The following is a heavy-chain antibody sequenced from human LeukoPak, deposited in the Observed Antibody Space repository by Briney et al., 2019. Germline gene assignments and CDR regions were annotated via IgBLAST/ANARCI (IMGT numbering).Heavy chain of an antibody. D-gene: IGHD6-19*01. CDR3: AKASRQGAVASPLDY. Sequence: GGSLRLSCAASGFTFSNYAMSWVRQAPGKGLEWVSGISGSGTNTYYADSVKGRFTISRDNSKNTLYLQMNSLRAEDTAVYYCAKASRQGAVASPLDYWGQGTLVTVSS. CDR2: ISGSGTNT. V-gene: IGHV3-23*01. J-gene: IGHJ4*02. CDR1: GFTFSNYA.